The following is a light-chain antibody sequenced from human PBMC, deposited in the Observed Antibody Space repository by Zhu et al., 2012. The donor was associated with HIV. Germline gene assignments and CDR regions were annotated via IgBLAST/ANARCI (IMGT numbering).Light chain of an antibody. CDR1: QSVNSNN. Sequence: DIVLTQSPGTLSLSPGERATLSCRASQSVNSNNLAWYQQKPGQAPRPLIYGASDRASGVPDRFSGSGSGTDFTLTINRLEPEDFAVYYCHQYDKSWTFGQGTRVEIK. CDR2: GAS. V-gene: IGKV3-20*01. J-gene: IGKJ1*01. CDR3: HQYDKSWT.